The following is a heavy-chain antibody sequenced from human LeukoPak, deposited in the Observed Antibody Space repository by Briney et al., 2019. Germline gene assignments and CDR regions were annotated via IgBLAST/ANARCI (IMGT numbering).Heavy chain of an antibody. CDR2: IIPIFGTA. Sequence: GASVKVSCKASGGTFSSYAISWVRQAPGQGLEWMGGIIPIFGTANYAQKFQGRVTITADESTSIAYMELSSLRSEDTAVYYCAREVGATTYYFDYWGQGTLVTVSS. V-gene: IGHV1-69*13. J-gene: IGHJ4*02. CDR1: GGTFSSYA. CDR3: AREVGATTYYFDY. D-gene: IGHD1-26*01.